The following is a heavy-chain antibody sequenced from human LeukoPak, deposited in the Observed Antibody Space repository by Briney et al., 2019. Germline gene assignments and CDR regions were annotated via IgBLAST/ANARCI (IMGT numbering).Heavy chain of an antibody. CDR3: AKGFGGSYYSHLDS. Sequence: PGGSLRLSCAASGFTFSTYAMNWVRQAPGKGLEWVSGMSGSGGSTYYADSVKGRFTISRDTSKSTLYLQMNSLRAEDTAVYYCAKGFGGSYYSHLDSWGQGTLVTVSS. J-gene: IGHJ4*02. CDR2: MSGSGGST. V-gene: IGHV3-23*01. D-gene: IGHD1-26*01. CDR1: GFTFSTYA.